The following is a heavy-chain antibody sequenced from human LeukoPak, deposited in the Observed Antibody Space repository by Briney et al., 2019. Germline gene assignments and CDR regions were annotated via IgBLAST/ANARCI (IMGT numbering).Heavy chain of an antibody. CDR1: GGSISSYY. D-gene: IGHD1-14*01. V-gene: IGHV4-59*08. CDR3: ARNPGY. CDR2: IFYSGGS. J-gene: IGHJ1*01. Sequence: SETPSLTCTVSGGSISSYYWTWIRQPPGKGLEWIGYIFYSGGSNYNPSLKSRVTISVDTSKNHFSLKLSSVTAADTAVYYCARNPGYWGQGILVTVSS.